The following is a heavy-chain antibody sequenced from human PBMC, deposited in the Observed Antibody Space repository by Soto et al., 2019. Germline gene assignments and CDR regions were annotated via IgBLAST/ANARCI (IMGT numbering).Heavy chain of an antibody. Sequence: GASVKVSCKGSGDTFSIYAISWVRQAPGQGLEWMGWISAYNGNTNYAQKLQGRVTMTTDTSTSTAYMELRSLRSDDTAVYYCARELYYYDSSGYYAWDYWGQGTLVTVSS. V-gene: IGHV1-18*01. J-gene: IGHJ4*02. CDR2: ISAYNGNT. CDR3: ARELYYYDSSGYYAWDY. D-gene: IGHD3-22*01. CDR1: GDTFSIYA.